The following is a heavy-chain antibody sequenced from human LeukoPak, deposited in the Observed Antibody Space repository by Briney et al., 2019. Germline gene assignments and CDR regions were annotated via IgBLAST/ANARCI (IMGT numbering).Heavy chain of an antibody. Sequence: EASVKVSCKVSGYTPTELSMHWVRQAPGKGLEWMGGFDPEDGETIYAQKFQGRVTMTEDTSTDTAYMELSSLRSEDTAVYYCATDAGSGWYEYYFDYWGQGTLVTVSS. CDR2: FDPEDGET. J-gene: IGHJ4*02. V-gene: IGHV1-24*01. D-gene: IGHD6-19*01. CDR1: GYTPTELS. CDR3: ATDAGSGWYEYYFDY.